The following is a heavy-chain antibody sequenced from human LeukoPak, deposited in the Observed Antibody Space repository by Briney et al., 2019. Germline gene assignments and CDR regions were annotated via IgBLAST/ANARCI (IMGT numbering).Heavy chain of an antibody. J-gene: IGHJ6*04. CDR3: ARDPTVTGLGYCSSTSCYGGV. Sequence: PGGSLRLSCAASGFTFSSYSMNWVRQAPGKGLEWVSSISSSSSYIYYADSVKGRFTISRDNAKNSLYLQMNSLRAEDTAVYYCARDPTVTGLGYCSSTSCYGGVWGKGTTVTVSS. CDR1: GFTFSSYS. D-gene: IGHD2-2*01. CDR2: ISSSSSYI. V-gene: IGHV3-21*01.